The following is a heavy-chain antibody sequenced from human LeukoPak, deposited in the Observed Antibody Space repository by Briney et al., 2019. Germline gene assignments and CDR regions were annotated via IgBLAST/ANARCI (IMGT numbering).Heavy chain of an antibody. D-gene: IGHD1-26*01. J-gene: IGHJ3*02. CDR3: ARLYSGSYLGAFDI. CDR2: IIPIFGTA. Sequence: ASVKVSCTASGGTFSSYAISWVRQAPGQGLEWMGGIIPIFGTANYAQKFQGRVTITTDESTSTAYMELSSLRSEDTAVYYCARLYSGSYLGAFDIWGQGTMVTVSS. CDR1: GGTFSSYA. V-gene: IGHV1-69*05.